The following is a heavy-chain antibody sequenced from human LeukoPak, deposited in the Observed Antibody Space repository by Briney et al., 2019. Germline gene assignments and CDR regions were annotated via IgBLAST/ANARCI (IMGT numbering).Heavy chain of an antibody. CDR1: GFTVSSNY. CDR2: ISGSSSYI. J-gene: IGHJ4*02. D-gene: IGHD6-13*01. V-gene: IGHV3-21*01. CDR3: AKVGQQLADS. Sequence: GGSLRLSCAASGFTVSSNYMSWVRQAPGKGLEWVPSISGSSSYIYYADSVGGRFTISRDNAKNSLYLQMNSLRAEDTAVYYCAKVGQQLADSWGQGTLVTVPS.